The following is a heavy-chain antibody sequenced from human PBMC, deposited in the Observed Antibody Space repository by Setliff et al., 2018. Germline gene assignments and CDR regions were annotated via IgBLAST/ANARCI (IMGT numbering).Heavy chain of an antibody. Sequence: GGSLRLSCVTSGFTFSTYWMHWVRQAPGQGLVWVARISTDGSSITYADSVKGRFTISRDNARDTLYLQMNSLTAEDTAVYYCARVGSKPQLGWFDPWGQGTLVTVSS. J-gene: IGHJ5*02. CDR1: GFTFSTYW. V-gene: IGHV3-74*03. CDR3: ARVGSKPQLGWFDP. D-gene: IGHD1-26*01. CDR2: ISTDGSSI.